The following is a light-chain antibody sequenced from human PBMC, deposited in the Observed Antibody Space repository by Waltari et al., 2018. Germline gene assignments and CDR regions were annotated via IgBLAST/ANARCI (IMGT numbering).Light chain of an antibody. V-gene: IGKV4-1*01. Sequence: DIVMTQSPDSLTVSLGERATINCKSSQSFFSSSTNKNYLVWYQQRPGQPPKLLIYWASTRESGVPDRFSGSGSGTDFTLTISSLQAEDVAVYYCQQYYSTPWTFGQGTKVEI. J-gene: IGKJ1*01. CDR3: QQYYSTPWT. CDR1: QSFFSSSTNKNY. CDR2: WAS.